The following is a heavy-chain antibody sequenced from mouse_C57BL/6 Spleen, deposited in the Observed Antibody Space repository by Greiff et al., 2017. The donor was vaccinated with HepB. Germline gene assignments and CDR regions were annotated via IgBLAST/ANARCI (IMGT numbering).Heavy chain of an antibody. J-gene: IGHJ4*01. CDR2: IWSGGST. V-gene: IGHV2-2*01. CDR1: GFSLTSYG. D-gene: IGHD2-4*01. CDR3: ASPLSYYDYDRDLYYYAMDY. Sequence: QVQLQQSGPGLVQPSQSLSITCTVSGFSLTSYGVHWVRQSPGKGLEWLGVIWSGGSTDYNAAFISRLSISKDNSKSQVFFKMNSLQADDTAIYYCASPLSYYDYDRDLYYYAMDYWGQGTSVTVSS.